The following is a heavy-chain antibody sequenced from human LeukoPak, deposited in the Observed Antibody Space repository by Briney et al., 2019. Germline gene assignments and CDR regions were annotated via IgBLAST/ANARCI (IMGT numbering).Heavy chain of an antibody. D-gene: IGHD3-16*01. V-gene: IGHV3-23*01. CDR1: GFTFSSYA. CDR3: AKGYYDYVWGSYYFDY. Sequence: SGGSLRLSXAASGFTFSSYAMSWVRQAPGKGLEWLSAISGSGGSTYYADSVKGRFTISRDNSRDTLYLQMNSLRAEDTAVYYCAKGYYDYVWGSYYFDYWGQGTLVTVSS. J-gene: IGHJ4*02. CDR2: ISGSGGST.